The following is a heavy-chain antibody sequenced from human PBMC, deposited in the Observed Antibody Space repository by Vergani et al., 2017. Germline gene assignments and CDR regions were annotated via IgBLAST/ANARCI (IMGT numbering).Heavy chain of an antibody. V-gene: IGHV3-64*01. D-gene: IGHD3-3*01. J-gene: IGHJ3*02. CDR1: GFTFSSYA. CDR2: ISSNGGST. Sequence: EVQLVESGGGLVQPGGSLRLSCAASGFTFSSYAMHWVRQAPGKGLEYVSAISSNGGSTYYANSVKGRFTISRDNSKNTLSLQMGSLRAEDMSVYYCARYLLPHAFDIWGQGTMVTVSS. CDR3: ARYLLPHAFDI.